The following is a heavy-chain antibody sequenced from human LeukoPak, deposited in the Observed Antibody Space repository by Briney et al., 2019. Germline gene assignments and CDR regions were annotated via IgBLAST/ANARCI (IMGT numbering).Heavy chain of an antibody. V-gene: IGHV1-2*02. Sequence: GASVKVSCKASGCTFTGYYMHWVRQAPGQGLEWMGWINPNSGGTNYAQKFQGRVTMTRDTSISTAYMELSRLRSDDTAVYYCARLVDTAMVVVDYWGQGTLVTVSS. CDR1: GCTFTGYY. CDR2: INPNSGGT. J-gene: IGHJ4*02. D-gene: IGHD5-18*01. CDR3: ARLVDTAMVVVDY.